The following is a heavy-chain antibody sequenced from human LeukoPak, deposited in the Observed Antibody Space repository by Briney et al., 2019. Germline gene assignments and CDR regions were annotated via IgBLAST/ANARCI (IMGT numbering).Heavy chain of an antibody. CDR2: IYPGDSDT. V-gene: IGHV5-51*01. Sequence: KHGESLKISCKGSGYTFTNYWIGWVRQMPGKGLEFMGIIYPGDSDTRYSPSFQGQVTISVDKSINTAYLQWSSLKASDSAMYYCARVGYSNRWDGVDYWGQGTLVTVSS. CDR1: GYTFTNYW. J-gene: IGHJ4*02. CDR3: ARVGYSNRWDGVDY. D-gene: IGHD2/OR15-2a*01.